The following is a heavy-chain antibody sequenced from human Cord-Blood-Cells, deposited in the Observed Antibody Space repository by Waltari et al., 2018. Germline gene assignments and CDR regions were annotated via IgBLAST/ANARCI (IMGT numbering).Heavy chain of an antibody. CDR2: INPNSGGT. V-gene: IGHV1-2*02. J-gene: IGHJ6*02. Sequence: QVQLVQSGAEVKKPGASVKVSCKASGYTFTGYYMHWVRQAPGQGLEWMGWINPNSGGTNYAQKFQGRVTMTRDTSISTVYMELSRLRSDETAVYYCAREQNTFGVENDYYYYGMDVWGQGTTVTVSS. CDR3: AREQNTFGVENDYYYYGMDV. CDR1: GYTFTGYY. D-gene: IGHD3-3*01.